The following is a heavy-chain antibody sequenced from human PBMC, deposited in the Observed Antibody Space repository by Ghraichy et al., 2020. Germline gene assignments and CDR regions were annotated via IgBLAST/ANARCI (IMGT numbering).Heavy chain of an antibody. Sequence: SETLSLTCTVSGASISRHYWSWIRQPPGKGLEWVGYISNRGGTYFNPSLMSRLTMSMDTPTNRFSLNLTSVTEADAAVYYCVKDTRRQIIVVVAANANSYYAMDVWGQGTTVTVSS. D-gene: IGHD2-15*01. CDR2: ISNRGGT. CDR1: GASISRHY. J-gene: IGHJ6*02. V-gene: IGHV4-59*11. CDR3: VKDTRRQIIVVVAANANSYYAMDV.